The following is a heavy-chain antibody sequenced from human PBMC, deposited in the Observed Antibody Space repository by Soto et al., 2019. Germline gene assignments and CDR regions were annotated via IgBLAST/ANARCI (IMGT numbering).Heavy chain of an antibody. J-gene: IGHJ6*02. CDR3: TTHQRLGGMDV. D-gene: IGHD5-12*01. Sequence: GGSLRLSCADSGFTFSNAWMSWVRQAPGKGLEWVGRIKSKTDGGTTDYAAPVKGRFTISRDDSKNTLYLQMNSLKTEDTAVYYCTTHQRLGGMDVWGQGTTVTVSS. V-gene: IGHV3-15*01. CDR2: IKSKTDGGTT. CDR1: GFTFSNAW.